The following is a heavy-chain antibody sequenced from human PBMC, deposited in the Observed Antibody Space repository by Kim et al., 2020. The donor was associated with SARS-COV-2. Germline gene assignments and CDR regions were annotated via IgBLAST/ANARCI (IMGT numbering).Heavy chain of an antibody. CDR3: AKKNVQQLVDYGMDV. Sequence: DSGKGRFTISRDNSKNTLYLQMNSLRAEDTAVYYCAKKNVQQLVDYGMDVWGQGTTVTVSS. J-gene: IGHJ6*02. D-gene: IGHD6-13*01. V-gene: IGHV3-23*01.